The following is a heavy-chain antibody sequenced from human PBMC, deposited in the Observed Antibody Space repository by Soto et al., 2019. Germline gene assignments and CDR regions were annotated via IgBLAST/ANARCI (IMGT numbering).Heavy chain of an antibody. CDR3: ARDPALSWSGHPNMGYYYYGMDV. V-gene: IGHV3-30-3*01. D-gene: IGHD3-3*01. CDR2: ISYDGSNK. CDR1: GFTFSSYA. J-gene: IGHJ6*02. Sequence: QVQLVESGGGVVQPGRSLRLSCAASGFTFSSYAMHWVRQAPGKGLEWVAVISYDGSNKYYAESVKGRFTIYRDNSKNTLYLQMNSLRAEDTAVYYCARDPALSWSGHPNMGYYYYGMDVWGQGTTVTVSS.